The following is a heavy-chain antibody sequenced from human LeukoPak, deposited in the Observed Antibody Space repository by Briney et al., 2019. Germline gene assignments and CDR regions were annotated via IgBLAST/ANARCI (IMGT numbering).Heavy chain of an antibody. D-gene: IGHD5-18*01. J-gene: IGHJ4*02. CDR1: GFTFSSYA. CDR2: ISYDGSNK. CDR3: ARADVDTTMAYFFDY. Sequence: GGSLRLPCAASGFTFSSYAMHWIRQAPGKGLEWVAVISYDGSNKYYADSVKGRFTISGDNSKNTLYLQMNSLRAEDTAVYYCARADVDTTMAYFFDYWGQGTLVTVSS. V-gene: IGHV3-30*04.